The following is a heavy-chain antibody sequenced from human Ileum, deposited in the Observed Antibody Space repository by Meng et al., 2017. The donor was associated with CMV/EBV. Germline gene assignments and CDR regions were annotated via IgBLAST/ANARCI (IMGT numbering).Heavy chain of an antibody. V-gene: IGHV3-23*01. CDR2: ISSRGDNT. Sequence: GESLKISCAASGLSLSNYAMSWVRQAPGKGLEWVSSISSRGDNTWYADSVKGRFTISRDNSKNLLYLQMNSLRAEDTAVYYCATYRGFLGPLGNWGQGTLVTVSS. CDR1: GLSLSNYA. J-gene: IGHJ4*02. D-gene: IGHD3-3*01. CDR3: ATYRGFLGPLGN.